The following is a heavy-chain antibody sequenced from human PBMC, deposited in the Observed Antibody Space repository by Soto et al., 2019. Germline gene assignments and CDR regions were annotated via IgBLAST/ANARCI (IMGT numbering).Heavy chain of an antibody. Sequence: PSETLSLTCSVSGASITSYYWSWIRQSAGEGLQWIGRAYARGATNYNPSLKSRVTISGDTSKNQFSLKLTSVTAADTAVYYCARSSGDDFFYYGMDVWGHGTTVTVSS. CDR3: ARSSGDDFFYYGMDV. CDR2: AYARGAT. V-gene: IGHV4-59*10. J-gene: IGHJ6*02. D-gene: IGHD4-17*01. CDR1: GASITSYY.